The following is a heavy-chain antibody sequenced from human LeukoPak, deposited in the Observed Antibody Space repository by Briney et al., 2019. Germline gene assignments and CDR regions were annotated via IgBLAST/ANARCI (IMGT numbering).Heavy chain of an antibody. J-gene: IGHJ4*02. Sequence: PGGSLRLSCAASGFTFSDYFMTWIRQAPGKGLEWLSYITTGGYTNYADSVRGRFTISRDNAKNSLYLQMNCLRAEDTAVYYCASPTGWGQGTMVTVSS. CDR1: GFTFSDYF. V-gene: IGHV3-11*06. CDR2: ITTGGYT. CDR3: ASPTG.